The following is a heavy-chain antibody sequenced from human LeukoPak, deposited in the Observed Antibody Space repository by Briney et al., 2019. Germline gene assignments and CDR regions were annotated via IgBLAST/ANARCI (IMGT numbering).Heavy chain of an antibody. CDR1: GFTFSSYS. J-gene: IGHJ5*02. CDR3: AKNTFSSSSFDWFDP. V-gene: IGHV3-48*01. CDR2: ISSSSSTI. D-gene: IGHD6-6*01. Sequence: GGSLRLSCAASGFTFSSYSMNWVRQAPGKGLEWVSYISSSSSTIYYADSVKGRFTISRDNSKNTLYLQMNTLRAEDTAVYYCAKNTFSSSSFDWFDPWGQGTLVTVSS.